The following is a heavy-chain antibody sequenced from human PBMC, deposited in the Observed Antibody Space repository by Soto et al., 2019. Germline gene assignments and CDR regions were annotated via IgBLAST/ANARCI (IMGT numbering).Heavy chain of an antibody. D-gene: IGHD6-13*01. CDR2: IDPSDSYT. J-gene: IGHJ3*02. V-gene: IGHV5-10-1*01. Sequence: PGESLKISCKGSGYSFTSYWISWVRQMPGKGLEWMGRIDPSDSYTNYSPSFQGHVTISADKSISTAYLQWSSLKASDTAMYYCARVAISGDSSYAFDIWGQGTMVTVSS. CDR1: GYSFTSYW. CDR3: ARVAISGDSSYAFDI.